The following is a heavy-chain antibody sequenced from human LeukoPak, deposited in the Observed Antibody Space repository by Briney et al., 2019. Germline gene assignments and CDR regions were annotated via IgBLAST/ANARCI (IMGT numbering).Heavy chain of an antibody. CDR3: ARAGAYDILTGYYPYGMDV. CDR1: GGSISSGGYY. Sequence: SQTLSLTCTVSGGSISSGGYYWSWIRQHPGKGLEWIGYIYYSGSTYYNPSLKSRVTISVDTSKNQFSLKLSPVTAADTAVYYCARAGAYDILTGYYPYGMDVWGQGTTVTVSS. D-gene: IGHD3-9*01. CDR2: IYYSGST. V-gene: IGHV4-31*03. J-gene: IGHJ6*02.